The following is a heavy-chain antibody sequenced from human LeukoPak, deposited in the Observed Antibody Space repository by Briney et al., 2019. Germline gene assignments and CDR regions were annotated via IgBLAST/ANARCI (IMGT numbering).Heavy chain of an antibody. D-gene: IGHD2-15*01. Sequence: SETLSLTCTVSGASIRSGDYYWSWIRQPPGKGLEWIGYIYDSGSTYYNPSLKSRITISVDTSENRFSLKLSSVTATDTAVYYCARDCSGGSCYGAFVIWGQGTMVTVSS. V-gene: IGHV4-30-4*01. J-gene: IGHJ3*02. CDR3: ARDCSGGSCYGAFVI. CDR2: IYDSGST. CDR1: GASIRSGDYY.